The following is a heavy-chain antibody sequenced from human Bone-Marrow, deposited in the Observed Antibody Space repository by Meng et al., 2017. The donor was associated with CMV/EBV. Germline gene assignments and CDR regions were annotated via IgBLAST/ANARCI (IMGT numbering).Heavy chain of an antibody. CDR3: ARDNNWGPDY. D-gene: IGHD7-27*01. CDR2: IHPHRGDT. V-gene: IGHV1-2*02. J-gene: IGHJ4*02. CDR1: AYTFTAHY. Sequence: SVNVSCKASAYTFTAHYFHWVRQAPGQGLEWMGWIHPHRGDTNYAQQFQGRVTLTRDTSINTGYMELTRLTSDDTAVYYCARDNNWGPDYWGQGTLVTVSS.